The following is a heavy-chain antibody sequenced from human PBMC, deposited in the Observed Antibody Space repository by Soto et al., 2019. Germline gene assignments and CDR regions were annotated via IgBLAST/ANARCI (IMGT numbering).Heavy chain of an antibody. CDR3: ARDLRDDFSHAFDF. Sequence: QVHLVQSGAEVKKPGASVKVSCKASGYTFTRNTIHWVRQAPGQRLEWMGWINAGNGVTKYSQKFQGRVTISRDTSASTDHMELSSLRSEDTAVYFCARDLRDDFSHAFDFWGQGTMVSVSS. D-gene: IGHD3-3*01. CDR2: INAGNGVT. CDR1: GYTFTRNT. V-gene: IGHV1-3*01. J-gene: IGHJ3*01.